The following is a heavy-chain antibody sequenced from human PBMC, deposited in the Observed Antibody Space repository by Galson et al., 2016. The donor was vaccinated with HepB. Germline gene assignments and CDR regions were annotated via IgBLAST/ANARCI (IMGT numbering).Heavy chain of an antibody. Sequence: SETLSLTCAVYGGSLRGYYWSWLRQPPGKGLEWIGEINHTGGTTYNPSFKSRVIISVDTSKNQFSLKVTSATAADTAVYYCSRCRPGGNTGYEDLGALDVWGQGTVVTVSS. V-gene: IGHV4-34*01. CDR1: GGSLRGYY. D-gene: IGHD5-12*01. CDR3: SRCRPGGNTGYEDLGALDV. CDR2: INHTGGT. J-gene: IGHJ3*01.